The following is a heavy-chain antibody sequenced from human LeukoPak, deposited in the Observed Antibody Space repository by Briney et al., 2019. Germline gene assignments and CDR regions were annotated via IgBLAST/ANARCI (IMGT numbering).Heavy chain of an antibody. CDR3: AKATLTFGGVIASMDV. CDR1: GFTFSSYA. V-gene: IGHV3-23*01. J-gene: IGHJ6*02. Sequence: GGSLRLSCAASGFTFSSYAMSWVRQAPGKGLEWVSAISGSGGSTYYADSVKGRFTISRDNSKNTLYLQMNSLRAEDTAVYYCAKATLTFGGVIASMDVWGQGTTVTVSS. D-gene: IGHD3-16*02. CDR2: ISGSGGST.